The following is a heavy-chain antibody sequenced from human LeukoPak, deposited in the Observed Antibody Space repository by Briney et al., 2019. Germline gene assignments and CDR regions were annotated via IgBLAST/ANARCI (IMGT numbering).Heavy chain of an antibody. V-gene: IGHV3-33*01. Sequence: GGSLRLSCAASGFTFSSYGMHWVRQAPGKGLEWVAVILSDGSKEFYTDSVKGRFTISRDNSKNTLYLQMNSLRAEDTAVYYCARDLRGIAVAGTRDYYFDYWGQGTLVTVSS. CDR1: GFTFSSYG. J-gene: IGHJ4*02. D-gene: IGHD6-19*01. CDR2: ILSDGSKE. CDR3: ARDLRGIAVAGTRDYYFDY.